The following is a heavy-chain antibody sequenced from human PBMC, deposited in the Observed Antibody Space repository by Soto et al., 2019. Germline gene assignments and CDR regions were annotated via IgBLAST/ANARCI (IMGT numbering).Heavy chain of an antibody. Sequence: EVQLLESGGGLVQPGGSLRLSCATSGFTFSNYAMTWVRQAPGEGLEWVSTISGGTTYYADSVKGRFTISRDNPKKTLELKMNSLRAEDTAVYYCVKDWSGEKCPCLDVGGQGTTVTVSS. CDR2: ISGGTT. J-gene: IGHJ6*02. D-gene: IGHD3-3*01. CDR3: VKDWSGEKCPCLDV. CDR1: GFTFSNYA. V-gene: IGHV3-23*01.